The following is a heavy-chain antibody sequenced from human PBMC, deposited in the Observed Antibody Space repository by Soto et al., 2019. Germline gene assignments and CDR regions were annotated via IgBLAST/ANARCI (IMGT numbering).Heavy chain of an antibody. V-gene: IGHV1-69*12. J-gene: IGHJ6*02. D-gene: IGHD6-19*01. CDR2: IIPIFGTA. CDR1: GGTFSSYA. Sequence: QVQLVQSGAEVKKPGSSVKVSCKASGGTFSSYAISWVRQAPGQGLEWMGGIIPIFGTANYAQKFQGRVTITADEATRTAYMELSSVRSEDTAVYYCARDGAVADAPGGMDVWGQGTTVTVSS. CDR3: ARDGAVADAPGGMDV.